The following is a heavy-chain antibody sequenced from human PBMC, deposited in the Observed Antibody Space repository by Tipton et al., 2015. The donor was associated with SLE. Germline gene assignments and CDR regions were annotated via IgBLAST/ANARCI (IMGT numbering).Heavy chain of an antibody. J-gene: IGHJ6*02. D-gene: IGHD3-10*01. V-gene: IGHV3-74*01. CDR3: AKDLKYGSGTYFNYYYGIDV. CDR1: GFIFSSSW. CDR2: INSDGSST. Sequence: GSLRLSCAASGFIFSSSWMHWVRQAPGKGLVWVSRINSDGSSTSYADSVKGRFTISRDKSRNTLFLQMNSLRAEDTAVYYCAKDLKYGSGTYFNYYYGIDVWGHGTTVTVSS.